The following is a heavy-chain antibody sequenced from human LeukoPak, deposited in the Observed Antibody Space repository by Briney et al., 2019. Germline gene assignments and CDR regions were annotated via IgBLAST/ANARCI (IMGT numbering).Heavy chain of an antibody. V-gene: IGHV3-7*01. CDR3: ARVTGYMIEDYFDY. D-gene: IGHD3-22*01. J-gene: IGHJ4*02. CDR1: GFTFSSYW. Sequence: GGSLRLSCAASGFTFSSYWMSWVRQAPGKGLEWVANIKQDGSEKYYVDSVKGRFTISRDNAKNSLYLQMNSLRAEDTAVYYCARVTGYMIEDYFDYWGQGTLVTVSS. CDR2: IKQDGSEK.